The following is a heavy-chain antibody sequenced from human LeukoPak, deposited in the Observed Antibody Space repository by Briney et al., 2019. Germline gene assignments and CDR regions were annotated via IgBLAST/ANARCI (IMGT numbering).Heavy chain of an antibody. V-gene: IGHV1-2*02. D-gene: IGHD3-9*01. Sequence: RASVKVSCKASGFTFSAYYLYWVRQAPGQGLEWMGWIGLGGGATSYAQRFQDRFIMTTDPATRTAYMELRNLRSDDTAVYFCARADPVGSGTAGFYSGFWGQGTLVTVSS. CDR1: GFTFSAYY. J-gene: IGHJ4*02. CDR3: ARADPVGSGTAGFYSGF. CDR2: IGLGGGAT.